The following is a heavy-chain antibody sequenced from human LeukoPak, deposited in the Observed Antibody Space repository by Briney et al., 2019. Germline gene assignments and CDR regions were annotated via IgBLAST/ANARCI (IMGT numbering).Heavy chain of an antibody. V-gene: IGHV4-34*01. CDR1: GGSFSGYY. Sequence: SETLSLTCAVYGGSFSGYYWSWIRQPPGKGLEWMGEINHSGSTNYNPSLKSRVTISVDTSKNQFSLKLSSVTAADTAVYYCARATNGWEWLEYYFDYWGQGTLVTVSS. CDR3: ARATNGWEWLEYYFDY. J-gene: IGHJ4*02. D-gene: IGHD6-19*01. CDR2: INHSGST.